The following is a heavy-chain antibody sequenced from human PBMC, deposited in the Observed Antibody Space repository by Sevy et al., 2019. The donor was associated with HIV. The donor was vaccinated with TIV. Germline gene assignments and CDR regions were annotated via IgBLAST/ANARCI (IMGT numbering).Heavy chain of an antibody. J-gene: IGHJ3*02. CDR1: GFTFSSYG. CDR3: ARGDYYDSRDEAFDI. D-gene: IGHD3-22*01. Sequence: GGSLRLSCAASGFTFSSYGMHWVRQAPGKGLEWVAVIWYDGSNKYYADSVKGRFTISRDNSNNTLYLQMNSLRAEDTAVYYCARGDYYDSRDEAFDIWGQGTMVTVSS. CDR2: IWYDGSNK. V-gene: IGHV3-33*01.